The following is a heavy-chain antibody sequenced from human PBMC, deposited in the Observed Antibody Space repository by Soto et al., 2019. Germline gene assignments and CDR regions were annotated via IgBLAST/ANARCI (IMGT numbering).Heavy chain of an antibody. CDR3: AKALRFSIAARGSYWYFAL. CDR2: ISGSGGST. D-gene: IGHD6-6*01. J-gene: IGHJ2*01. Sequence: PGGSLRLSCAASGFTFSSYAMSWVRQAPGKGLEWVSAISGSGGSTYYADSVKGRFTISRDNSKNTLYLQMNSLRAEDTAVYYCAKALRFSIAARGSYWYFALWGRGTLVTVSS. CDR1: GFTFSSYA. V-gene: IGHV3-23*01.